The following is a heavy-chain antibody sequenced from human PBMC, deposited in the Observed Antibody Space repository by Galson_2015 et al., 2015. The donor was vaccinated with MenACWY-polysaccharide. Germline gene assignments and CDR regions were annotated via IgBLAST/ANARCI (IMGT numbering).Heavy chain of an antibody. Sequence: SLRLSCAASGFTFSDYSMNWVRQAPGKGLEWVSYIGSSSGTIYYADSVKGRFTISRDNAKNSLYLLMSSLRAEDTAVYYCAREGPNQSIETSSDYWGQGTLVTVSS. J-gene: IGHJ4*02. D-gene: IGHD2-15*01. V-gene: IGHV3-48*01. CDR3: AREGPNQSIETSSDY. CDR1: GFTFSDYS. CDR2: IGSSSGTI.